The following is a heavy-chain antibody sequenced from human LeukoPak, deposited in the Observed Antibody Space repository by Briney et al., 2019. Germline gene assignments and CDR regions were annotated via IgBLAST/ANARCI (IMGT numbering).Heavy chain of an antibody. Sequence: SETLSLTCSVSGASFSTNYWSWIRQPPGRGLEWIGYVFDSGSTNYNPSLKSRVTISVDTSTHPFSLRLSSVTAADTAVYYCARLYQQSKWKYYYFYMDVWGKGTAVTVSS. CDR3: ARLYQQSKWKYYYFYMDV. CDR2: VFDSGST. CDR1: GASFSTNY. V-gene: IGHV4-59*01. J-gene: IGHJ6*03. D-gene: IGHD1-1*01.